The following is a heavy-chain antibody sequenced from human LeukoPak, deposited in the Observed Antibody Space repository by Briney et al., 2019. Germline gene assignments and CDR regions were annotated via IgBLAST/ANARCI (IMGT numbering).Heavy chain of an antibody. Sequence: ASVKVSCKASGYTFTSYGISWVRQAPGQGLEWMGWISAYNGNTNYAQKLQGGVTMTTDTSTSTAYMELRSLRSDDTAVYYCARVYYYGSGSYYNDNWFDPWGQGTLVTVSS. D-gene: IGHD3-10*01. J-gene: IGHJ5*02. CDR2: ISAYNGNT. CDR3: ARVYYYGSGSYYNDNWFDP. V-gene: IGHV1-18*04. CDR1: GYTFTSYG.